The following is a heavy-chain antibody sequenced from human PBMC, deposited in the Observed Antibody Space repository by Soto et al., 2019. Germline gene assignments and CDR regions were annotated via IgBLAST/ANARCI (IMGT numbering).Heavy chain of an antibody. Sequence: QAHLEQSGAEVKRPGASVTVSCKASGYTFSDFDINWLRQAAGQGPEWMGWMNAKSGDTFSAQRFQGKFSMTWDTSLNTAYMEVSSLTSDDAAIYYCARGNPFNYAGFDVWGQGTTVAVSS. CDR2: MNAKSGDT. V-gene: IGHV1-8*01. CDR3: ARGNPFNYAGFDV. D-gene: IGHD3-16*01. CDR1: GYTFSDFD. J-gene: IGHJ6*02.